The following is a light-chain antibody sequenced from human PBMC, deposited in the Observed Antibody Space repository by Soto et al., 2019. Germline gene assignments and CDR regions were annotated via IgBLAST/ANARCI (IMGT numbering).Light chain of an antibody. CDR1: QSFSSRY. CDR3: QQYGNSRWT. Sequence: EIVLTQSPGTMSLSPGERATISCXASQSFSSRYLAWYQQKPGQAPRLFISGASTRATGIPDRFSGSGSGTDFTLTISRLEPEDFAVYYCQQYGNSRWTFGQGTKV. CDR2: GAS. V-gene: IGKV3-20*01. J-gene: IGKJ1*01.